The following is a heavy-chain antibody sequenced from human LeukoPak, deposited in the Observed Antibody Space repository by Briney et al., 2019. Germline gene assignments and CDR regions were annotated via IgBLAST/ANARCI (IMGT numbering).Heavy chain of an antibody. CDR2: INPNSGNT. J-gene: IGHJ4*02. CDR1: GYTFTGYY. V-gene: IGHV1-18*04. Sequence: ASVKVSCKASGYTFTGYYMHWVRQAPGQGLEWMGWINPNSGNTNYAQKLQGRVTMTTDTSTSTAYMELRSLRSDDTAVYYCARGPLISSGHYRFDYWGQGTLVTVSS. D-gene: IGHD3-22*01. CDR3: ARGPLISSGHYRFDY.